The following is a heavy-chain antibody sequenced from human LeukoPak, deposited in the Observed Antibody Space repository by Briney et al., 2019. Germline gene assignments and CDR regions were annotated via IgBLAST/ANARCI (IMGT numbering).Heavy chain of an antibody. CDR3: ARGVPVTTVSGDLFDI. J-gene: IGHJ3*02. Sequence: PGGSLRLSCAAPGFTFSSYAMSWVRQAPGKGLEWVSAISGSGGSTYYADSVKGRFTISRDNSKNTLYLQMNSLRVEDTAVYYCARGVPVTTVSGDLFDIWGKGTMVTV. D-gene: IGHD4-17*01. CDR2: ISGSGGST. CDR1: GFTFSSYA. V-gene: IGHV3-23*01.